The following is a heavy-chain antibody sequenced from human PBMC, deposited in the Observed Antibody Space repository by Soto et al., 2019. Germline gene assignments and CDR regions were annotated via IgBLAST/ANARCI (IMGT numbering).Heavy chain of an antibody. V-gene: IGHV1-8*01. D-gene: IGHD3-3*01. Sequence: QVQLVQSGAEVKKPGASVRVSCKASGYTFSGYDINWVRQATGQGLEWMGWVSPDSGSTGYAGIFQGRVTMTWDRSTTTAYLDLSGLTSEDSAVYYCTRATELRYVEWSVYRGGHYAMDVWGQGTTVTVSS. CDR3: TRATELRYVEWSVYRGGHYAMDV. J-gene: IGHJ6*02. CDR1: GYTFSGYD. CDR2: VSPDSGST.